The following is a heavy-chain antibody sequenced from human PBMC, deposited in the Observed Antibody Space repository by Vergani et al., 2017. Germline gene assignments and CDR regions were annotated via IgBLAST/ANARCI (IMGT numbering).Heavy chain of an antibody. Sequence: QMQLVQSGPEVKKPGTSVKVSCKASGFTFTSSAMQWVRQARGQRLEWIGWIVVGSGNTNYAQKFQGRVTMTEDTSTDTAYMELSSLRSEDTAVYYCATEGYSNAYGMDVWGQGTTVTVSS. CDR2: IVVGSGNT. D-gene: IGHD4-11*01. J-gene: IGHJ6*02. V-gene: IGHV1-58*02. CDR1: GFTFTSSA. CDR3: ATEGYSNAYGMDV.